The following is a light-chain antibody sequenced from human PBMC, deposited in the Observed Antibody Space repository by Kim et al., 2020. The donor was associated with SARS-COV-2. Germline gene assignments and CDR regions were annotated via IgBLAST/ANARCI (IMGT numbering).Light chain of an antibody. J-gene: IGKJ2*03. Sequence: DIVMTQSPDSLAVSLGERATLNCKSSQTVLYNSNNKNYLAWYQQKPGQAPKLLIYWASIRESGVSDRFSGSGSETDFTLPISSLQAEDVAVYYCQQYYITPPSLGQGTKLEIK. V-gene: IGKV4-1*01. CDR1: QTVLYNSNNKNY. CDR3: QQYYITPPS. CDR2: WAS.